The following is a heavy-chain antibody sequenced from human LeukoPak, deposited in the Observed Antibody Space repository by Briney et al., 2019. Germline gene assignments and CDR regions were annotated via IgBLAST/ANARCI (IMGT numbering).Heavy chain of an antibody. Sequence: ASVKVSCKVSGSTLTEFSMHWVRLAPGKGLEWMGGFVPEDGETIYAQNFQGRVTMTEDTSTDTAYMELSSLTSEDTAMYYCATVAPGDLFDSWGQGTLVTVSS. CDR2: FVPEDGET. J-gene: IGHJ4*02. D-gene: IGHD7-27*01. CDR3: ATVAPGDLFDS. CDR1: GSTLTEFS. V-gene: IGHV1-24*01.